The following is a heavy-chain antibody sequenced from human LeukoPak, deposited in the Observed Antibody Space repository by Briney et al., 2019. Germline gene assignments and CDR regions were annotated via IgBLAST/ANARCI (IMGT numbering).Heavy chain of an antibody. CDR1: GGTFSSYA. CDR3: ASGTLSYYYMDV. J-gene: IGHJ6*03. Sequence: SVKVSCKASGGTFSSYAISWVRQAPGQGLEWMGGIIPIFGTANYAQKFQGRVTITADKSTSTAYMELSSLRSEDTAVYYCASGTLSYYYMDVWGKGTTVTVSS. D-gene: IGHD1-14*01. CDR2: IIPIFGTA. V-gene: IGHV1-69*06.